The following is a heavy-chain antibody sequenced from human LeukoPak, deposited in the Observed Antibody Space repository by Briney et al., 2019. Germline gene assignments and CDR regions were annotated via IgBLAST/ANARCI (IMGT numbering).Heavy chain of an antibody. CDR2: INPSGGRT. CDR3: ARDGTRMDQNLLDDAFDI. D-gene: IGHD1-1*01. V-gene: IGHV1-46*01. J-gene: IGHJ3*02. CDR1: GYTFTTYY. Sequence: GASVKVSCKASGYTFTTYYMHWVRQAPGQGLEWMGIINPSGGRTTYAQKFQGRVTMTRDTSISTAYMELSRLRSDDTAVYYCARDGTRMDQNLLDDAFDIWGQGTMVTVSS.